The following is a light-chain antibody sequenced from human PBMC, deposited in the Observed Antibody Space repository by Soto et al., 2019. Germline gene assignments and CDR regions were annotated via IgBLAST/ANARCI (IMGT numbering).Light chain of an antibody. V-gene: IGKV3-11*01. CDR2: DAY. CDR1: QSVSGY. CDR3: KQRNNWPIT. J-gene: IGKJ5*01. Sequence: EIVLTQSPATLSLSPGERATLSCRASQSVSGYLAWYQQKPGQAHRLLIYDAYNRATGIQARFSGSGSGTDFTLTIRSLEPEDFAVYYCKQRNNWPITFGQGTRLEIK.